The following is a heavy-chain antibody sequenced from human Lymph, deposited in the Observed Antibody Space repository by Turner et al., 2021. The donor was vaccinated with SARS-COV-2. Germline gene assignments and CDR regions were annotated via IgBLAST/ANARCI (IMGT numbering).Heavy chain of an antibody. J-gene: IGHJ2*01. CDR3: AKDQGSGSPYWYFDL. CDR2: ISWDGGST. V-gene: IGHV3-43*01. D-gene: IGHD1-26*01. CDR1: GFTFDDYT. Sequence: EVQLVESGGVVVQPGGSLRRSCAAYGFTFDDYTMHWVRQAPGKGLEWVSLISWDGGSTYYADSVKGRFTISRDNSKNSLYLQMNSLRTEDTALYYCAKDQGSGSPYWYFDLWGRGTLVTVSS.